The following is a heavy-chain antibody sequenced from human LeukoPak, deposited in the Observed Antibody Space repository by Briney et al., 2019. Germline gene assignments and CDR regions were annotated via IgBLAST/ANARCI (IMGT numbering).Heavy chain of an antibody. J-gene: IGHJ4*02. D-gene: IGHD3-16*01. V-gene: IGHV4-34*01. CDR2: INHSGST. Sequence: SETLSLTCAVYGGSFSGYYWSWIRQPPGKGLEWIGEINHSGSTNYNPSLKSRVTISVDTSKNQFSLKLSSVTAADTAVYYCARLPRGLIRSYWGQGTLVTVSS. CDR3: ARLPRGLIRSY. CDR1: GGSFSGYY.